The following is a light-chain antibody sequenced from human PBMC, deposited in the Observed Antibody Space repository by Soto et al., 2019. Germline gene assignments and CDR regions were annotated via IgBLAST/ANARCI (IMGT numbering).Light chain of an antibody. J-gene: IGKJ1*01. Sequence: EILMTQSPATLSVSPGERATLSCRASQSVSSNLAWYQQKPGQAPRLLIYGASTRATGIPARFSGSGSGTEFTLTISSLQSEDFAVYHCQQYNSWPPWTFGQGTKVDIK. V-gene: IGKV3-15*01. CDR3: QQYNSWPPWT. CDR1: QSVSSN. CDR2: GAS.